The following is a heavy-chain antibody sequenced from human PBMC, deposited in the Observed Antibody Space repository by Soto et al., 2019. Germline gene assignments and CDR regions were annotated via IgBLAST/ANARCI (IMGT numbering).Heavy chain of an antibody. CDR1: CASIDNFY. V-gene: IGHV4-59*01. J-gene: IGHJ6*02. Sequence: SETLSLTCTVSCASIDNFYWSWIRQPPGKGLEWIGYIYYSGSATYKPSLKSRVTISVDTSRNQFSLRLRSVTAADTAVYYCARDVGYSSLDYHGMDVWGQGTTVTVSS. CDR2: IYYSGSA. CDR3: ARDVGYSSLDYHGMDV. D-gene: IGHD6-13*01.